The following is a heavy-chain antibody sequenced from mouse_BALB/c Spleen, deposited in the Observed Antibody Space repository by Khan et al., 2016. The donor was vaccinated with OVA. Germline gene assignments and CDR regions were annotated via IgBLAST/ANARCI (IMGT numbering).Heavy chain of an antibody. CDR2: ISYDGSN. V-gene: IGHV3-6*02. D-gene: IGHD1-1*01. Sequence: EVQLQESGPGLVKPSQSLSLTCSVTGYSITGGYSWSWIRQFPGNKLEWMGYISYDGSNNYNPSLKNRISITRDTSKKQFFLKLNSVTTEDTATYYCARGGVVVPYWYFDVWGAGTTVTVSS. CDR3: ARGGVVVPYWYFDV. J-gene: IGHJ1*01. CDR1: GYSITGGYS.